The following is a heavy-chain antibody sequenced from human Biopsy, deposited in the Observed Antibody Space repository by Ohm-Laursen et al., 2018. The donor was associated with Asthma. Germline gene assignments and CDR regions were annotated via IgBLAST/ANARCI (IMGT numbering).Heavy chain of an antibody. CDR3: ARVTRITIFGVGGIQDY. CDR2: IYYNGRT. CDR1: GGSISSSSYY. V-gene: IGHV4-39*07. J-gene: IGHJ4*02. Sequence: SETLSLTCSVSGGSISSSSYYWGWIRQPPGKGLEWIGSIYYNGRTYYNPSLKSRVTISVDTSKNQFSLKLSSVTAADTAVYYCARVTRITIFGVGGIQDYWGQGTTVTVSS. D-gene: IGHD3-3*01.